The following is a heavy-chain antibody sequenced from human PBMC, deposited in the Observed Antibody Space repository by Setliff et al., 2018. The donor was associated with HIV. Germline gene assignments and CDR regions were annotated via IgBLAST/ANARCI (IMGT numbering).Heavy chain of an antibody. CDR3: TRREWTLGGAFDI. D-gene: IGHD2-8*01. J-gene: IGHJ3*02. V-gene: IGHV3-13*01. Sequence: GGSLRLSCTASGFTFSIHDVHWVRQVAGKGLEWVSAIGTGGDTHYIDSVKGRFTISREDVKSSFYLQMNSLRAGDTAVYYCTRREWTLGGAFDIWGRGTQVTVSS. CDR1: GFTFSIHD. CDR2: IGTGGDT.